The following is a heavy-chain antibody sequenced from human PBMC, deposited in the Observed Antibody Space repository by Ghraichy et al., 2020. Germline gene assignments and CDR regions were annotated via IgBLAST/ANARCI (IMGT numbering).Heavy chain of an antibody. J-gene: IGHJ6*03. CDR3: ARRGYSSSWSYYYYYYMDV. CDR2: IKQDGSEK. Sequence: GGSLRLSCAASGFTFSSYWMSWVRQAPGKGLEWVANIKQDGSEKYYVDSVKGRFTISRDNAKNSLYLQMNSLRAEDTAVYYCARRGYSSSWSYYYYYYMDVWGKGTMVTVSS. CDR1: GFTFSSYW. D-gene: IGHD6-13*01. V-gene: IGHV3-7*01.